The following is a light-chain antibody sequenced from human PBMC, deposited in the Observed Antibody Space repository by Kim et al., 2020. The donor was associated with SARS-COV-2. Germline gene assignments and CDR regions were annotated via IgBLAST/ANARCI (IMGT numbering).Light chain of an antibody. CDR1: QSVLYSSNNKNN. V-gene: IGKV4-1*01. Sequence: DTNNFKSSQSVLYSSNNKNNLAWYQQKPGQPPKLLIYWASTRESGVPDRFSGSGSGTDFTLTISSLQAEDVAVYYCQQSYTTPRTFGQGTKVDIK. J-gene: IGKJ1*01. CDR2: WAS. CDR3: QQSYTTPRT.